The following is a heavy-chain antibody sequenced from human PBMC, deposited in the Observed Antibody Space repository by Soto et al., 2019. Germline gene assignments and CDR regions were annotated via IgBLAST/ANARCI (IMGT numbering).Heavy chain of an antibody. CDR1: GCTFSSYA. V-gene: IGHV1-69*13. CDR2: IIPIFGTA. Sequence: SVKVSCKASGCTFSSYAISWVRQAPGQGLEWMGGIIPIFGTANYAQKFQGRVTITADESTSTAYMELSSLRSEDTAVYYCARAYCSGGSCYPSGAFDIWGQGTMVTVSS. CDR3: ARAYCSGGSCYPSGAFDI. J-gene: IGHJ3*02. D-gene: IGHD2-15*01.